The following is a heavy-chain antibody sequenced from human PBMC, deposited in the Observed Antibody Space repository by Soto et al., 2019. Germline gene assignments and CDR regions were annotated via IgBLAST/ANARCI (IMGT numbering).Heavy chain of an antibody. D-gene: IGHD5-18*01. V-gene: IGHV4-4*07. Sequence: EILFVSCTVSGCPIRSYYWSWIRQPAGNGLEWIGRIYTSGSTNYNPSLKSRVTMSVDTSKNQLSLKLSSVTAADTAVYYCAREGWGYSYGQYYFDYWGQGTLVTGYS. J-gene: IGHJ4*02. CDR3: AREGWGYSYGQYYFDY. CDR2: IYTSGST. CDR1: GCPIRSYY.